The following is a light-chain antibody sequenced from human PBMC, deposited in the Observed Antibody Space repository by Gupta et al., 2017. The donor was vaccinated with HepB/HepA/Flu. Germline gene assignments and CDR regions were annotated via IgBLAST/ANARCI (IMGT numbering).Light chain of an antibody. Sequence: EIVLTQSPATLSLSPGERATLSYRASQSVNSYLAWYQQKPGQAPRLLIYDASNRATGIPARFSGSGSGTDFTLTIGSLEPEDFAVYYCQQRSAWPITFGGGTKVEIK. CDR1: QSVNSY. CDR3: QQRSAWPIT. CDR2: DAS. V-gene: IGKV3-11*01. J-gene: IGKJ4*01.